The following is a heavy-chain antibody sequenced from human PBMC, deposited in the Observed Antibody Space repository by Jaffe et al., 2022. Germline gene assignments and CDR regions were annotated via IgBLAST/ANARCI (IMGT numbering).Heavy chain of an antibody. V-gene: IGHV1-46*01. CDR3: ARDYAIEAFTDAFDI. CDR2: LNPSDGAT. Sequence: QVRLVQSGAELKKPGASMRISCKSSGYFFTSYYIHWVRHAPGQGLEWMGVLNPSDGATTYAQHFLDRVTMTRDASTSTVYMDLSSLRSDDTAIYYCARDYAIEAFTDAFDIWGQGTVVTVSS. D-gene: IGHD3-16*01. J-gene: IGHJ3*02. CDR1: GYFFTSYY.